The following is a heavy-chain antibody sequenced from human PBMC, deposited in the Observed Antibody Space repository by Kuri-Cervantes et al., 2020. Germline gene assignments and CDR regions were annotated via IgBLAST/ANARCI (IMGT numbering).Heavy chain of an antibody. V-gene: IGHV3-11*04. CDR3: ARVISIAVAGGGYFDY. CDR2: ISSSGSTI. D-gene: IGHD6-19*01. Sequence: GGSLRLSCAASGFTFSDYYMSWTRQAPGKGLEWVSYISSSGSTIYYADSVKGRFTISRDNAKNSLYLQMNSLRAEDTAVYYCARVISIAVAGGGYFDYWGQGTLVTVSS. J-gene: IGHJ4*02. CDR1: GFTFSDYY.